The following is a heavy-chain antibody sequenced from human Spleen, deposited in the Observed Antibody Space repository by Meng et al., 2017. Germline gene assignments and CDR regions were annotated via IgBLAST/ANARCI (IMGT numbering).Heavy chain of an antibody. D-gene: IGHD2-15*01. CDR1: DYSISSGYY. CDR3: VRDSIFGGHRDFDY. CDR2: IYHSGTT. Sequence: SETLSLTCAVSDYSISSGYYWGWIRQPPGKGREWIGSIYHSGTTYYNPSLKSRVTISVDTSKTQFSLKLRSVTAADTAVYYCVRDSIFGGHRDFDYWGQGTLVTVSS. J-gene: IGHJ4*02. V-gene: IGHV4-38-2*02.